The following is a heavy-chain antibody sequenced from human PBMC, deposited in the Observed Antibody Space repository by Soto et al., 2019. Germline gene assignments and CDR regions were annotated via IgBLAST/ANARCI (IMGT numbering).Heavy chain of an antibody. V-gene: IGHV3-23*01. CDR2: ISGSGGST. Sequence: VSLRLSCAASGLTFSSYAMSWVRQAPGKVLEWVAAISGSGGSTYYADSVKGRFTISRDNSKNTLYLQMNSLRAEDTAVYYCAKDLKLSWAHSNYVNYYGMDVSGQGTTVTVPS. CDR1: GLTFSSYA. J-gene: IGHJ6*02. D-gene: IGHD4-4*01. CDR3: AKDLKLSWAHSNYVNYYGMDV.